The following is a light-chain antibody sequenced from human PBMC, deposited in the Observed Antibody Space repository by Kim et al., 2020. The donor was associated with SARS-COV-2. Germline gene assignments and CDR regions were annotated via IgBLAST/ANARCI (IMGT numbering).Light chain of an antibody. V-gene: IGKV1-17*01. CDR1: QDIGND. CDR2: GAS. CDR3: LQHRTYPIT. J-gene: IGKJ5*01. Sequence: ASVGDRVTITCRASQDIGNDLGWYQQSPGRAPKRLIDGASNLQSGVPSRFSGSGSETEFTLTINSLQPEDFATYFCLQHRTYPITFGQGTRLEIK.